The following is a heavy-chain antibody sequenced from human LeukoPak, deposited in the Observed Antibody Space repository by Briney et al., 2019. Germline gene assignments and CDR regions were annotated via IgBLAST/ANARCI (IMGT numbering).Heavy chain of an antibody. J-gene: IGHJ4*02. V-gene: IGHV4-59*11. Sequence: SETLSLTCTVSGDSIGNQYWSWIRQPPGKGLEWIGYIYYSEYTKYNPSLESRVTISVDTSKNQFSLRLTSVTAADTAIYFCAGEAAAGTNFDYWGQGILVTVSS. CDR2: IYYSEYT. CDR3: AGEAAAGTNFDY. CDR1: GDSIGNQY. D-gene: IGHD6-13*01.